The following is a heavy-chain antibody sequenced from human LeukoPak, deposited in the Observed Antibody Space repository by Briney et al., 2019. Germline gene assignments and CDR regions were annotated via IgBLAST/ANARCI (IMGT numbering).Heavy chain of an antibody. Sequence: SETLSLTCAVYGGSFSGYYWSWIRQPPGKGLEWIGEINHTGSTNYSPSLKSRVTISVDTSKNQFSLKLSSVTAADTAVYFCARHRGDFDWLPYYFHYWGRGTLVTVSS. V-gene: IGHV4-34*01. D-gene: IGHD3-9*01. CDR1: GGSFSGYY. J-gene: IGHJ4*02. CDR3: ARHRGDFDWLPYYFHY. CDR2: INHTGST.